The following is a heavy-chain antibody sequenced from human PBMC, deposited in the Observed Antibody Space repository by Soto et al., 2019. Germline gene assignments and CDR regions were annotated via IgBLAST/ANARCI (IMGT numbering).Heavy chain of an antibody. CDR2: IYSGGST. J-gene: IGHJ4*02. CDR3: ARRIAVAAFYFDS. V-gene: IGHV4-39*01. D-gene: IGHD6-19*01. CDR1: GGSISSSSDY. Sequence: SETLSLTCTVSGGSISSSSDYWGWIRQPPGKGLEWIGSIYSGGSTYYNPSLKSRVTISVDTSTNQFSLKLSSVTAADTAIYYCARRIAVAAFYFDSWGQGTLVTVSS.